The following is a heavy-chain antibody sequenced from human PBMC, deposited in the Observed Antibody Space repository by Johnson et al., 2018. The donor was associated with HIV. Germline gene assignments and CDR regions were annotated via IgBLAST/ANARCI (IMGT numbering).Heavy chain of an antibody. CDR2: ISSSGSTI. Sequence: QVQLVESGGGLVKPGGSLRLSCAASRFTFSDYYMTWIRQAPGKGLEWVSYISSSGSTIYYADSVKGRFTISRDNAKNSLSLQMNSLRAEDTAVYYCARYPVSSVVAAPRGNDAFDIWGQGT. J-gene: IGHJ3*02. V-gene: IGHV3-11*04. CDR1: RFTFSDYY. D-gene: IGHD2-15*01. CDR3: ARYPVSSVVAAPRGNDAFDI.